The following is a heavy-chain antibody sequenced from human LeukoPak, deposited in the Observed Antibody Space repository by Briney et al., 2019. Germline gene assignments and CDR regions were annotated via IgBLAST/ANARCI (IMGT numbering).Heavy chain of an antibody. CDR1: RFTFSSYG. CDR2: ISYDGNKK. CDR3: AKDECSGGSCYWLGAFDL. D-gene: IGHD2-15*01. V-gene: IGHV3-30*18. J-gene: IGHJ3*01. Sequence: GGSLRLSCAASRFTFSSYGMHWVRQTPGTGLEWVAVISYDGNKKYYAGSVTGYFTIVKDSSKNTLYLQMNSLRAEDTAVYYCAKDECSGGSCYWLGAFDLWGHGSLVTVSS.